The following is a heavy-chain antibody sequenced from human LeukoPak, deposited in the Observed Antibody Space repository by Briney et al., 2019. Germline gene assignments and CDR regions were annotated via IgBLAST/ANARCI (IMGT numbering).Heavy chain of an antibody. CDR3: TTDSRDGYNYGRHFDY. Sequence: GGSLRLSCAASGFTFSNAWMSWVRQAPGKGLEWVGRIKRKADGGTTNYAAPVKGRFTISRNDSKNTLYLQMNSLKTKDTAVYYCTTDSRDGYNYGRHFDYWGQGTLVTVSS. J-gene: IGHJ4*02. CDR1: GFTFSNAW. CDR2: IKRKADGGTT. D-gene: IGHD5-24*01. V-gene: IGHV3-15*01.